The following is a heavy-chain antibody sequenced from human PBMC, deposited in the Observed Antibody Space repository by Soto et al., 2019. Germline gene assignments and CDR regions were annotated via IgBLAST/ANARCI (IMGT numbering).Heavy chain of an antibody. V-gene: IGHV3-64D*08. D-gene: IGHD2-15*01. CDR2: ISSEGDNT. Sequence: GGSLRLSYSASGTTCRNYALPWIRPPPGRGVEYVSGISSEGDNTWPADSAKDRFTISRDNSDDNLYLQISSLRVEDTSKCYCVKGNQLLRYYFEFWGPGTLVTVSS. CDR1: GTTCRNYA. J-gene: IGHJ4*01. CDR3: VKGNQLLRYYFEF.